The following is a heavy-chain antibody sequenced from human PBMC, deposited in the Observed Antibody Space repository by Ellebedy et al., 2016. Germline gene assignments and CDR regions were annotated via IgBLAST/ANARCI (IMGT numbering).Heavy chain of an antibody. V-gene: IGHV1-8*01. CDR1: GYTFTSYD. D-gene: IGHD3-9*01. Sequence: ASVKVSXXASGYTFTSYDINWVRQATGQGLEWMGWMNPNSGNTGYAQKFQGRVTMTRNTSISTAYMELSSLRSEDTAVYYCARRVRYFDWLLDPWGQGTLVTVSS. J-gene: IGHJ5*02. CDR3: ARRVRYFDWLLDP. CDR2: MNPNSGNT.